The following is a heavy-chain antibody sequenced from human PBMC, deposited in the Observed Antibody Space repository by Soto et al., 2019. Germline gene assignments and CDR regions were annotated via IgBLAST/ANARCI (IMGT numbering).Heavy chain of an antibody. D-gene: IGHD2-2*01. CDR3: AKDKIVVVPAAIGDYFDY. Sequence: GGSVRLSCAASGFTFSSYAMSWVRQAPGKGLEWVSAISGSGGSTYYADSVKGRFTISRDNSKNTLYLQMNSLRAEDTAVYYCAKDKIVVVPAAIGDYFDYWGQGTLVTVSS. V-gene: IGHV3-23*01. CDR1: GFTFSSYA. J-gene: IGHJ4*02. CDR2: ISGSGGST.